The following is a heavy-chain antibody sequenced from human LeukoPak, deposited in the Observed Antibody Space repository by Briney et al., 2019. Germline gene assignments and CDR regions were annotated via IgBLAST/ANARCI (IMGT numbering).Heavy chain of an antibody. CDR2: IYSGGST. Sequence: PGGSLRLSCAASGFTVSSNYMSWVRQAPGKGLEWVSVIYSGGSTYYADSVKGRFTISRDNSKNMLYLQMNSLRAEDTAVYYCAREGLAAAPDYWGQGTLVTVSS. CDR3: AREGLAAAPDY. D-gene: IGHD6-13*01. CDR1: GFTVSSNY. J-gene: IGHJ4*02. V-gene: IGHV3-53*01.